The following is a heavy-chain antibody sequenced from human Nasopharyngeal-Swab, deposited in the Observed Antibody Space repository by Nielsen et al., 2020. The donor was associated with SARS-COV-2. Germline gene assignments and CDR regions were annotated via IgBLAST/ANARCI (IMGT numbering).Heavy chain of an antibody. CDR2: INTNTGNP. V-gene: IGHV7-4-1*04. CDR3: ARRYTALDY. J-gene: IGHJ4*02. D-gene: IGHD3-16*02. Sequence: WVRQAPGQGLEWMGWINTNTGNPTYAQAFTGRFVFSLDTSVSMAYLQISSLKAEDTAVYYCARRYTALDYWGQGTLVTVSS.